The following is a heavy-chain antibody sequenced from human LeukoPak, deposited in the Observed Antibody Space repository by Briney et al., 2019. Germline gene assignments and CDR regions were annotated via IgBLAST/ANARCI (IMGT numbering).Heavy chain of an antibody. V-gene: IGHV5-51*01. CDR2: IFPGDFDT. CDR3: AGRGTGTTLAYDY. Sequence: GESLKISCKASGYNFTKFWLGWVRQMPGKGLEWMGIIFPGDFDTRYSPSFQGQVTISADKSISTAYLQWSSLKASDTAMYYCAGRGTGTTLAYDYWGQGTLVTVSS. J-gene: IGHJ4*02. D-gene: IGHD1-1*01. CDR1: GYNFTKFW.